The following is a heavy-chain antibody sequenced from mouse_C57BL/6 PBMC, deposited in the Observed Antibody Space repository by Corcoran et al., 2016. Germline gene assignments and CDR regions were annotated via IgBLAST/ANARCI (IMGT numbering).Heavy chain of an antibody. V-gene: IGHV9-3*01. Sequence: QIQLVQSGPELKKPGETVKISCKASGYTFTTYGMSWVKQAPGKGLKWMGWINTYSGVPTYADDFQGRFAFSLETSASTAYLQINNLKNEDTATYFGAIAFNGDGYFDAGGTGTTSTVSS. CDR2: INTYSGVP. J-gene: IGHJ1*03. D-gene: IGHD4-1*01. CDR3: AIAFNGDGYFDA. CDR1: GYTFTTYG.